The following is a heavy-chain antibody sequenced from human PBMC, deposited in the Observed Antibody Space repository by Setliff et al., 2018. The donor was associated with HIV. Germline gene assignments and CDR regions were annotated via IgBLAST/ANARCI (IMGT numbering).Heavy chain of an antibody. CDR2: VHSSGTT. D-gene: IGHD6-13*01. CDR1: GDSSGGSIRAYD. Sequence: SETLSLACSLSGDSSGGSIRAYDWSWIRQPPGKGREWLGYVHSSGTTNYNPSLQSRVTISRDTSKNQFFLKVTFFTAADTALYYCARAPGNSSTWHFDYWGRGTLVTVSS. J-gene: IGHJ4*02. CDR3: ARAPGNSSTWHFDY. V-gene: IGHV4-61*08.